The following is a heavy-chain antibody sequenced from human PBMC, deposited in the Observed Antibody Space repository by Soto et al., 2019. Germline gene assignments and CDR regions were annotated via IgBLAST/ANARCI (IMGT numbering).Heavy chain of an antibody. CDR2: ISGKNGNT. V-gene: IGHV1-18*04. D-gene: IGHD2-2*01. CDR3: ARVSSSIVVVPDYGMDV. J-gene: IGHJ6*02. CDR1: GYTFISHG. Sequence: ASVKVSCTASGYTFISHGITWVRQDTGQGLEWMGWISGKNGNTKYAQKFKGRVTMTTDTSTSTAYMEMRSLGFDDTAVYFCARVSSSIVVVPDYGMDVWGQGTTVTVSS.